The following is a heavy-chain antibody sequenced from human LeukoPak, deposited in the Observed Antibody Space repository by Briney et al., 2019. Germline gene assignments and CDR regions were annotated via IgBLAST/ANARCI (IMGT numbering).Heavy chain of an antibody. D-gene: IGHD5-12*01. J-gene: IGHJ4*02. CDR2: IYTSGST. V-gene: IGHV4-61*02. CDR3: AGGGGRVAPIDY. CDR1: GGSITSGSYY. Sequence: SETLSLTCSVSGGSITSGSYYWSWIRQPAGKGLEWIGRIYTSGSTNYNPSLKSRVTVSVDTSKNQFSLKLSSVTAADTAVYYCAGGGGRVAPIDYWGQGTLVTVSS.